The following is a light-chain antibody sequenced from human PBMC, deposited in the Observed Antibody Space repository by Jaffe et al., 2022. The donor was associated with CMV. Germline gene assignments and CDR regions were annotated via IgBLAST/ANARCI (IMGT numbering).Light chain of an antibody. V-gene: IGKV1-39*01. CDR1: ESLSGY. Sequence: DIQMTQSPSSVSASVGDRVTITCRASESLSGYLNWYQQKPGEAPKLLIYAASKLQRGVPSRFSGAESGTDFILTINTLQPEDFATYFCQQSYGAPRTFGRGTRVDLK. J-gene: IGKJ3*01. CDR3: QQSYGAPRT. CDR2: AAS.